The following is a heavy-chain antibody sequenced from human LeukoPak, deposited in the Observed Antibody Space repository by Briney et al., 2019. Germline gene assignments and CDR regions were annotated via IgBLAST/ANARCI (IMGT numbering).Heavy chain of an antibody. Sequence: GGSLRLSCAASGFTFSTYGMSWVRQAPGKGLEWVSAISGSGGGTYSADAVKGRFTISRDNSKNTLYLQMSSLRAEDTAVYYCAKGRYYDSSGYPIDYWGQGTLVTVSS. D-gene: IGHD3-22*01. CDR3: AKGRYYDSSGYPIDY. J-gene: IGHJ4*02. CDR2: ISGSGGGT. CDR1: GFTFSTYG. V-gene: IGHV3-23*01.